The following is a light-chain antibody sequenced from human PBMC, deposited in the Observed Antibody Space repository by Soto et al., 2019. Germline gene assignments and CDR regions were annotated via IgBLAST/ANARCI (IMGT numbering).Light chain of an antibody. CDR3: SSYTDRNNLV. CDR1: SSDIGGYNS. V-gene: IGLV2-8*01. J-gene: IGLJ1*01. CDR2: DVT. Sequence: QSVLTQSPSASGSPGQSVTISYTGTSSDIGGYNSVSWYQQHPGKAPKVMIYDVTKRPSGVPDRFSGSKSGNTASLTVSALQAEDEADYYCSSYTDRNNLVFGTGTKVTVL.